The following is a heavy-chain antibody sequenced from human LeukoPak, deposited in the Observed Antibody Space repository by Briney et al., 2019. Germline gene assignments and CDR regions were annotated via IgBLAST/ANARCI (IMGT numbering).Heavy chain of an antibody. Sequence: GGSLRLSCAASGFTFSSDAMSWVRQAPGKGLEWVSAISGSGGSTYYADSVRGRFTISRDNSKNTLYLQMNSLRAEDTAVYYWPNPGSSPGIAGRRPTKYNFDYWGQGTLVNFSS. J-gene: IGHJ4*02. V-gene: IGHV3-23*01. CDR2: ISGSGGST. CDR1: GFTFSSDA. D-gene: IGHD6-13*01. CDR3: PNPGSSPGIAGRRPTKYNFDY.